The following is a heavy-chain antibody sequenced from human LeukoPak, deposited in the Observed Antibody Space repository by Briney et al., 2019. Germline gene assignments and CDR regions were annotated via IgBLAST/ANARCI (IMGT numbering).Heavy chain of an antibody. J-gene: IGHJ3*02. V-gene: IGHV4-39*07. D-gene: IGHD4-11*01. CDR3: ARAPWAYGNYVHAFDI. CDR1: GGSISISGYY. Sequence: PSETLSLTCTVSGGSISISGYYWAWIRQPPGKGPEWIGSIYYTGTTYYNPSLKSRVTISVDTSKNQFSLKLSSVTAADTAGYYCARAPWAYGNYVHAFDIWGQGTMVTVSS. CDR2: IYYTGTT.